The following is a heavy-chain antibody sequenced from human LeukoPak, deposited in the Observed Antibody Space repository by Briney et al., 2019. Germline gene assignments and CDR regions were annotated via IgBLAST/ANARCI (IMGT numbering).Heavy chain of an antibody. V-gene: IGHV3-74*01. D-gene: IGHD3-10*01. Sequence: GGSLRLSCTASGFTFSTHSMHWVRQAPGKGLVWVSRITSDGSSTSYADSVKGRFTISRDNAKNTLYLQMNSLRAEDTAVYYCARDGGDDAFDIWGQGTMVTVSS. J-gene: IGHJ3*02. CDR1: GFTFSTHS. CDR2: ITSDGSST. CDR3: ARDGGDDAFDI.